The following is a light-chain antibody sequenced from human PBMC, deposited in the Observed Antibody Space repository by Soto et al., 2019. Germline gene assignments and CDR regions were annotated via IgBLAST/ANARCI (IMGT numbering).Light chain of an antibody. CDR2: DAS. V-gene: IGKV1-13*02. CDR1: QDISSY. CDR3: QQLNSYPLT. Sequence: IQMTQSPSSLSVSVGDRVTITCQASQDISSYLSWYQQKPGKAPKLLIYDASSLESGVPSRFSGSGSGTEFTLTISSLQPDDFATYYCQQLNSYPLTFGGGTKV. J-gene: IGKJ4*01.